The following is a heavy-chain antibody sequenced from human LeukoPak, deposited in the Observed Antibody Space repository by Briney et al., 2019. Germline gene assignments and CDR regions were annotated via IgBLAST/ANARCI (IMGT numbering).Heavy chain of an antibody. CDR3: ARGGGAANDY. D-gene: IGHD2-15*01. Sequence: GGSLRLSCAASGFTFKSSWMQWVRQAPGKGLVWVSRIDPDGTSIGYADPVKGRFTISRDNAKNTLYLQMNSLRAEDTAVYYCARGGGAANDYWGQGTLVTVSS. J-gene: IGHJ4*02. CDR1: GFTFKSSW. CDR2: IDPDGTSI. V-gene: IGHV3-74*01.